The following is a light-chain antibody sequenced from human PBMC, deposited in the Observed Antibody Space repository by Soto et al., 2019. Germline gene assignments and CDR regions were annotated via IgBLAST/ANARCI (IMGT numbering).Light chain of an antibody. Sequence: DIQMTRSPSTLSASVGDRVTITCPASQSISSWLAWYQQKPGKAPTLLIYDASNLESGVPSRFSGSGSGTEFTLTISSLQPDDFATYYCLQYNSYPYSFGPGTKVDIK. CDR1: QSISSW. CDR3: LQYNSYPYS. V-gene: IGKV1-5*01. J-gene: IGKJ3*01. CDR2: DAS.